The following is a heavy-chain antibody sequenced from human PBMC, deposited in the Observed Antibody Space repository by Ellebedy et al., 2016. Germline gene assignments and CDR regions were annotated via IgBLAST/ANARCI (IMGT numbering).Heavy chain of an antibody. D-gene: IGHD3-10*01. CDR3: AKTGFGEFT. CDR1: GFTVSSNY. J-gene: IGHJ4*02. CDR2: IYAGGTT. Sequence: GESLKISCAASGFTVSSNYLTWVRQAPGKGLEWVSVIYAGGTTYYADSVKGRFTISRDNPKNTVYLQMNSLSAEDTAAYYCAKTGFGEFTWGQGTLVSVSS. V-gene: IGHV3-53*01.